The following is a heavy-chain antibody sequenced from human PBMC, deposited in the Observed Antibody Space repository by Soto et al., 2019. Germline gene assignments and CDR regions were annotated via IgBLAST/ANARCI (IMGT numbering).Heavy chain of an antibody. CDR2: INAGNGNT. J-gene: IGHJ4*02. D-gene: IGHD3-10*01. CDR3: ARDPGSYGSGSYFFFDY. CDR1: GYTFTTYP. Sequence: ASVKVSCKASGYTFTTYPMHWVRQAPGQRLEWMGRINAGNGNTKYSQKFQGRVTITRDTSASTAYMELSSLRSEDTAVYYCARDPGSYGSGSYFFFDYWGQGTLVTVSS. V-gene: IGHV1-3*01.